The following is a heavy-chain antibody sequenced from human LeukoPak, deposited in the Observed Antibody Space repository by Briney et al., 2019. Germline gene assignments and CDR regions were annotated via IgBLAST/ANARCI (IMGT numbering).Heavy chain of an antibody. V-gene: IGHV3-23*01. D-gene: IGHD1-26*01. J-gene: IGHJ4*02. Sequence: GGSLRLSCAASGFTLSSYTMNWVRHAPGKGLEWGSGIFGIGSNTYYADSVMGRFTISRDNSKNTLYLQMNSLRAEDTAVYYCAKDVLSGTYYYFDQWGQGTLVTVSS. CDR2: IFGIGSNT. CDR3: AKDVLSGTYYYFDQ. CDR1: GFTLSSYT.